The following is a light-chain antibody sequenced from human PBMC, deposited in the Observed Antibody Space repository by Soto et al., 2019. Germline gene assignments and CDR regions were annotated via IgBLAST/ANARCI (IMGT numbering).Light chain of an antibody. J-gene: IGLJ3*02. V-gene: IGLV2-14*03. Sequence: QSALTQPASVSGSPGQSVTISCTGIIRDVGAYNFVSWYQQHQGRAPKLIMFDITDRPSGVSSRFSGSRSGSTASLTISGVQAEDEADYYCSSYTTINNLWVFGGGTKLTVL. CDR3: SSYTTINNLWV. CDR2: DIT. CDR1: IRDVGAYNF.